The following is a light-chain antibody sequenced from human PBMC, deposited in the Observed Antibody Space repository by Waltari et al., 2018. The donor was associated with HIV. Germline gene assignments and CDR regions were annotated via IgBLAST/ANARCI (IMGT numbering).Light chain of an antibody. Sequence: QSALTQPPSASGSPGQSVTISCTGTSSDVGAYNLVPWYQQRPGAAPTLMIDEVTKRPSGVPARFSCSKSGNTASLTVSGLQAEDEADYYCSSYAGSATLAFGGGTKLTVL. J-gene: IGLJ2*01. CDR1: SSDVGAYNL. CDR3: SSYAGSATLA. CDR2: EVT. V-gene: IGLV2-8*01.